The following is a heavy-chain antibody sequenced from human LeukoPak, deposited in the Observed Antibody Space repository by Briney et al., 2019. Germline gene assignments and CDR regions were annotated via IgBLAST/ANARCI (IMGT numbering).Heavy chain of an antibody. CDR3: ARLYSSIPFDI. CDR2: IYTSGST. V-gene: IGHV4-4*09. D-gene: IGHD6-19*01. J-gene: IGHJ3*02. Sequence: SETLSLTCTVSGGSISSYYWSWIRQPPGKGLEWIGYIYTSGSTNYNPSLKSRVTVSVDTSKNRFSLKLSSVTAADTAVYYCARLYSSIPFDIWGQGTMVTVSS. CDR1: GGSISSYY.